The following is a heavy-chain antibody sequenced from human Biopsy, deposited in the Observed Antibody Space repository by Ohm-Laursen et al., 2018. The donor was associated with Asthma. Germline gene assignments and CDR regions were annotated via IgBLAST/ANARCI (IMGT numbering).Heavy chain of an antibody. CDR2: ISVYNGNT. J-gene: IGHJ6*02. V-gene: IGHV1-18*01. CDR3: ARAVDYSHYYGIDV. D-gene: IGHD3-10*01. Sequence: GASVKVSCKTSGYTFNSAGITWVRQAPGQGLEWMGWISVYNGNTKVAQKLQYRVTMITDTSTSTAYMELRSLRFDDTAVYFCARAVDYSHYYGIDVWGQGTTVTVS. CDR1: GYTFNSAG.